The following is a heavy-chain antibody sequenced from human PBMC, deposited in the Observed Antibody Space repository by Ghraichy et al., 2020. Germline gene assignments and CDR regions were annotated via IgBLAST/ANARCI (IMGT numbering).Heavy chain of an antibody. D-gene: IGHD3-10*01. Sequence: ASVKVSCKASGYTFTSYGISWVRQAPGQGLEWMGWISAYNGNTNYAQKLQGRVTMTTETSTSTAYMELRSLRSDDTAVYYCARASTGINYYYGMDVWGQGTTVTVSS. CDR3: ARASTGINYYYGMDV. V-gene: IGHV1-18*01. J-gene: IGHJ6*02. CDR2: ISAYNGNT. CDR1: GYTFTSYG.